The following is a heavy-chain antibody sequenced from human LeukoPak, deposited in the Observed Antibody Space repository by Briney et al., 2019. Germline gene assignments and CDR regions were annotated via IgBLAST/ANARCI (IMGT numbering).Heavy chain of an antibody. D-gene: IGHD2-15*01. CDR2: ISSCSSYI. CDR1: GFTFSSYS. CDR3: ARDLGYCSGGSCYGDAFDI. J-gene: IGHJ3*02. V-gene: IGHV3-21*01. Sequence: GGSLRLSCAASGFTFSSYSMNWVRQAPGKGLEWVSSISSCSSYIYYADSVKGRFTISRDNAKSSLYLQMNSLRAEDTAVYYCARDLGYCSGGSCYGDAFDIWGQGTMVTVSS.